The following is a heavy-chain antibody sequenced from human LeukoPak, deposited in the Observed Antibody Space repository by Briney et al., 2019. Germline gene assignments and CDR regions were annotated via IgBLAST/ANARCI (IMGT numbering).Heavy chain of an antibody. D-gene: IGHD3-3*01. Sequence: SETLSLTCTVSGGSISSHYWSRVRQPPGKGLEWIGNIYDSESTHYKSSLKSRVTISVDTSKNQFSLRLSSVTAADTAVYYCARVLQNYYYLDVWGKGTTVTVSS. V-gene: IGHV4-59*11. J-gene: IGHJ6*03. CDR3: ARVLQNYYYLDV. CDR1: GGSISSHY. CDR2: IYDSEST.